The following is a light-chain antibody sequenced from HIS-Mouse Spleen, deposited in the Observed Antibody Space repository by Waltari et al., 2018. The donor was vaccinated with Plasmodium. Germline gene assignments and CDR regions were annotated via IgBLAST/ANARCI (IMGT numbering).Light chain of an antibody. CDR3: QQNYNTWT. CDR1: QSISSY. V-gene: IGKV1-39*01. Sequence: DIQMTQSPSSLSASVGDRVTITCRASQSISSYLNWYQQKPGKAPKLLIYAASSLQSGVPSRFSGSGSVTDFTLTISSLQPEDFATYYGQQNYNTWTFGQGTKVEIK. J-gene: IGKJ1*01. CDR2: AAS.